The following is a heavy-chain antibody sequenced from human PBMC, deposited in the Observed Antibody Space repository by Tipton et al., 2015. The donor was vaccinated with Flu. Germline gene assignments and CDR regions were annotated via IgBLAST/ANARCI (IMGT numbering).Heavy chain of an antibody. V-gene: IGHV3-7*01. CDR2: INQHGSEK. Sequence: SLRLSCVGTGFSFSSYWMNWVRQAPGKGLEWVASINQHGSEKYYLDSAKGRITISRDNAKNSLYLHMNNLGAEDTAFYYCARDPGGSLPVNYFDNWGQGTLGTVSS. J-gene: IGHJ4*02. CDR3: ARDPGGSLPVNYFDN. CDR1: GFSFSSYW. D-gene: IGHD4-23*01.